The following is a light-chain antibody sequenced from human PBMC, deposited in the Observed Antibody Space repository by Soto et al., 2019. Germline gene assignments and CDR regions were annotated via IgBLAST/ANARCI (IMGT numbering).Light chain of an antibody. V-gene: IGKV3-11*01. J-gene: IGKJ4*01. CDR3: QQRSNWPRLT. Sequence: EIVLTQSPATLSLSPGERATLSRRASQSVSSYLAWYQQKPGQAPRLLIYDASNRATGIPARFSGSGSGTDFTLTISSLEPEDFAVYYCQQRSNWPRLTFGGGTKV. CDR1: QSVSSY. CDR2: DAS.